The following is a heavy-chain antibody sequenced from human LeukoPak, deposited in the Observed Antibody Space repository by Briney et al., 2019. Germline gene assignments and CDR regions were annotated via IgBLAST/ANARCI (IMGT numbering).Heavy chain of an antibody. Sequence: QPGGSLRLSCAGSGFTFSSHAMSWVRQTPGKGLEWISLISGSGGSPYYADSVLGRFTISRDNSKNILYLQMNNLRAEDTAVYYCAKSPGPMPASTIYYFDYWGQGALVTVSA. D-gene: IGHD5-24*01. V-gene: IGHV3-23*01. CDR3: AKSPGPMPASTIYYFDY. CDR1: GFTFSSHA. CDR2: ISGSGGSP. J-gene: IGHJ4*02.